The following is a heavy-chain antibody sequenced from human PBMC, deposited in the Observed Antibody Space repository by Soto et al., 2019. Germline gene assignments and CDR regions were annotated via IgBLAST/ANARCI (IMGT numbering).Heavy chain of an antibody. CDR3: ARGYCSSTICYIWDNWFDP. Sequence: SETLSHTCTVSGGSISSYDWSWIRQPPGKGLEWIGYIYYSGRTNYNPSLKSRVTISVDTSKNQFSLKLSSVTAADTAVYYCARGYCSSTICYIWDNWFDPWGQGTLVTVSS. J-gene: IGHJ5*02. CDR1: GGSISSYD. V-gene: IGHV4-59*01. D-gene: IGHD2-2*02. CDR2: IYYSGRT.